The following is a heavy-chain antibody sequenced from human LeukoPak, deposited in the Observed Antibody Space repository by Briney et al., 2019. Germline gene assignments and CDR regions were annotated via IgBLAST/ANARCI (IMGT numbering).Heavy chain of an antibody. J-gene: IGHJ3*02. D-gene: IGHD2-2*01. CDR3: STSCHSGFDAFDI. Sequence: SETLSLTCTVSGGSISSYYWSWIRQPPGKGLEWIGYIYYSGSTNYNPSLKSRVTISVDTSKNQFSLKLSSVTAADTAVYYCSTSCHSGFDAFDIWGQGTMVTVSS. CDR1: GGSISSYY. V-gene: IGHV4-59*08. CDR2: IYYSGST.